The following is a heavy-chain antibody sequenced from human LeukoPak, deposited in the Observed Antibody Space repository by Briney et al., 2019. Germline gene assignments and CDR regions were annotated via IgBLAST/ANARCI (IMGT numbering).Heavy chain of an antibody. CDR2: IIPILGIA. CDR3: ATTIFGVVITDAFDI. V-gene: IGHV1-69*02. J-gene: IGHJ3*02. CDR1: GGTFSSYT. D-gene: IGHD3-3*01. Sequence: SVKVSCKASGGTFSSYTISWGRHAPGQGLEWVGRIIPILGIANYAQKFQGRVTITADKSTSTAYMELSSLRSEDTAVYYCATTIFGVVITDAFDIWGQGTTVTVSS.